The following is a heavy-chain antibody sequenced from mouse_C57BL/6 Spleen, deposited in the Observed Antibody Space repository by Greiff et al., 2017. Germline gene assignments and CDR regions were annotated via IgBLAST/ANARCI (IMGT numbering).Heavy chain of an antibody. CDR1: GFTFNTYA. J-gene: IGHJ2*01. D-gene: IGHD3-2*02. CDR3: VRAPLDSSGYAFYFDY. Sequence: EAQLVESGGGLVQPKGSLKLSCAASGFTFNTYAMHWVRQAPGKGLEWVARIRSKSSNYATYYADSVKDRFTISRDDSQSMLYLQMNNLKTEDTAMYYCVRAPLDSSGYAFYFDYWGQGTTLTVSS. CDR2: IRSKSSNYAT. V-gene: IGHV10-3*01.